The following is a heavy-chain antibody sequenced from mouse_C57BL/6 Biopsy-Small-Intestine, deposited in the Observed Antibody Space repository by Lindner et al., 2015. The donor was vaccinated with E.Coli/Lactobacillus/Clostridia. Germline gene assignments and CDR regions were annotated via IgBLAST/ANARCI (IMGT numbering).Heavy chain of an antibody. CDR1: GGNPTRNG. CDR3: AREASICSGGSCYLDS. CDR2: IISLLDTP. D-gene: IGHD1-1*02. Sequence: SVKVSCKVSGGNPTRNGISWVRQAPGQGLEWMGGIISLLDTPNTAPRFRGRVALSADESTSTVYMDLSNLTTEDTAVYYCAREASICSGGSCYLDSWGQGTLVAVSS. V-gene: IGHV1-81*01. J-gene: IGHJ4*01.